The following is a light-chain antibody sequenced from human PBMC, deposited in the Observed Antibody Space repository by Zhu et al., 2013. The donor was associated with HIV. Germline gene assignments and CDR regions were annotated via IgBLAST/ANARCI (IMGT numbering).Light chain of an antibody. J-gene: IGKJ5*01. CDR3: QKYNSAPQIT. CDR1: QSISSY. Sequence: IQMTQSPSSLSASVGDRVTIACRASQSISSYLNWYQQKPGKAPKLLIYAASSLQSGSHQGSVAVDLGQIFTLTISSLQPEDVATYYCQKYNSAPQITFGQGTRLEIK. CDR2: AAS. V-gene: IGKV1-39*01.